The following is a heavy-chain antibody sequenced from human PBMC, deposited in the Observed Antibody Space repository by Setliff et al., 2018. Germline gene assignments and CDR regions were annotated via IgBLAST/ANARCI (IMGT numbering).Heavy chain of an antibody. J-gene: IGHJ4*02. V-gene: IGHV1-46*01. Sequence: EASVKVSCKTSRYAFTTYHMHWVRQAPGQGLEWMGRINPSGDTGYAQKFQGRLTLTKDTPTGTHYMDVSSLRSDDTAVYYCARDGGSYGNYDNWGQGTLVTVSS. D-gene: IGHD4-17*01. CDR1: RYAFTTYH. CDR3: ARDGGSYGNYDN. CDR2: INPSGDT.